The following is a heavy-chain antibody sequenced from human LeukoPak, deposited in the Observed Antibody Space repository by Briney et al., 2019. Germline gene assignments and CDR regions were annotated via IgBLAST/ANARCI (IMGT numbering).Heavy chain of an antibody. CDR1: GGSISSSSYY. CDR2: IYYSGST. V-gene: IGHV4-39*07. Sequence: SETLSLTCTVSGGSISSSSYYWGWIRQPPGKGLEWIGTIYYSGSTYYNPSLKSRVTISVDTSKNQFSLKLSSVTAADTAVYYCARGDYDISDGYYYYYMDVWGKGTTVTVSS. D-gene: IGHD3-9*01. J-gene: IGHJ6*03. CDR3: ARGDYDISDGYYYYYMDV.